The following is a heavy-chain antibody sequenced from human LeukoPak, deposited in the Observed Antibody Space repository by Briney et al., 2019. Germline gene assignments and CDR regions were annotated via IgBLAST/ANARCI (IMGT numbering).Heavy chain of an antibody. Sequence: PGGSLRLSCAASGFTFSSYAMSWVRQAPGKGPEWVSAISGSGGSTYYADSVKGRFTISRDNSKNTLYLQMNSLRAEDTAVYYCAKGYDILTGYYDYWGQGTLVTVSS. CDR2: ISGSGGST. CDR1: GFTFSSYA. D-gene: IGHD3-9*01. J-gene: IGHJ4*02. CDR3: AKGYDILTGYYDY. V-gene: IGHV3-23*01.